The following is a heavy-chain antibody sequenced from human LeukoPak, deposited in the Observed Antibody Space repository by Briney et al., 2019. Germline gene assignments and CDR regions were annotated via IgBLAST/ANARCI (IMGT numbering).Heavy chain of an antibody. CDR2: ISSSTSYI. CDR1: GFTFSTYS. CDR3: ARENSGSYYQFDC. V-gene: IGHV3-21*01. J-gene: IGHJ4*02. Sequence: GGSLRLSCAASGFTFSTYSMNWVRQAPGKGLEWVSSISSSTSYIYYADSVKGRFTISRDNAKNSLYLQMNSLRPEDTAVYYCARENSGSYYQFDCWGQGTLVTVSS. D-gene: IGHD1-26*01.